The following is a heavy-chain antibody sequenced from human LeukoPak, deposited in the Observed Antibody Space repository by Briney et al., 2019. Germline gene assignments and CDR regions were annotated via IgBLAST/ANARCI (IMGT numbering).Heavy chain of an antibody. J-gene: IGHJ4*02. Sequence: RASVTVSCKASGYTFTGYYLHWVRQDPGQGLEWMGWINPNSGGTNYAQKFQGRVTMTRDTSINTAYMELSRLSSDDTAVYYWASPAASGSFDYWGQGTLVSVCS. CDR3: ASPAASGSFDY. D-gene: IGHD6-13*01. CDR1: GYTFTGYY. V-gene: IGHV1-2*02. CDR2: INPNSGGT.